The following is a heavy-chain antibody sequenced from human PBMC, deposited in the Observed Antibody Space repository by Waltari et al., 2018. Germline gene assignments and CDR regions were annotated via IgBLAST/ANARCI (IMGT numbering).Heavy chain of an antibody. Sequence: QVQMQESGPGLVKPSETLSLTCDVSGYSISSGYFWGWIRQPPGKGLEWIGSIFHSGRTYHNPSLKSRGPLSVDTSKNQISLKLSSVTAADTAVYYCARSSGYYSFSYWGQGTLVTVSS. CDR3: ARSSGYYSFSY. D-gene: IGHD3-22*01. J-gene: IGHJ4*02. CDR1: GYSISSGYF. CDR2: IFHSGRT. V-gene: IGHV4-38-2*01.